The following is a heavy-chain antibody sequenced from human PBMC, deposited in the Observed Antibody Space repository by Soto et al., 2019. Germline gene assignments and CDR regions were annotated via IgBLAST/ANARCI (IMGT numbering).Heavy chain of an antibody. V-gene: IGHV3-21*01. Sequence: GGSLRLSCAASGFTFSRYAMNWVRQAPGKGLEWVAYVVGFSNFIYYADSVRGGVTISRDNDANSLFLRMASLRAEDTATYYCTRDPNLYCVGAYCYVYWGQGTPVTVSS. CDR3: TRDPNLYCVGAYCYVY. CDR2: VVGFSNFI. J-gene: IGHJ4*02. D-gene: IGHD2-21*01. CDR1: GFTFSRYA.